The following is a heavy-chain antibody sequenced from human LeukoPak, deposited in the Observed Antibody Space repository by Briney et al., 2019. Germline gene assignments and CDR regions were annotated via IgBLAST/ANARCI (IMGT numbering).Heavy chain of an antibody. CDR2: IDPSDSYT. V-gene: IGHV5-10-1*01. J-gene: IGHJ4*02. D-gene: IGHD6-19*01. CDR3: ARHLGRGWTGDDY. Sequence: GESLKISCKGSGSRFTSYWISWVRQLPGKGLEWMGRIDPSDSYTNYSPSLQGHVTISADKSISTAYLQWSSLKASDTAMYYCARHLGRGWTGDDYWGQGTLVTVSS. CDR1: GSRFTSYW.